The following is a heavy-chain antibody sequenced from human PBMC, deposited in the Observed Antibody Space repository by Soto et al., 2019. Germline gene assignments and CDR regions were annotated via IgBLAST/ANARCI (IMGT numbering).Heavy chain of an antibody. CDR2: ISAYNGNT. J-gene: IGHJ4*02. Sequence: ASVKVSCKASGYTFTSYGISLVRQAPGQGLEWMGWISAYNGNTNYAQKLQGRVTMTTDTSTSTAYMELRSLRSDDTAVYYCARDEYRTYYYDSSGAFDYWGQGTLVTVSS. CDR3: ARDEYRTYYYDSSGAFDY. CDR1: GYTFTSYG. V-gene: IGHV1-18*01. D-gene: IGHD3-22*01.